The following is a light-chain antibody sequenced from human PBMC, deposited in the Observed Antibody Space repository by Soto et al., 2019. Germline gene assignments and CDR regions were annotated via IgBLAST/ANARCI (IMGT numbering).Light chain of an antibody. Sequence: EIVLTQSPATLSLSPGERATLSCRASQSVSSYLAWYQQKPGQAPRLLIYDASNRATGIPARFSGSGSGTDFTLTISSLQPEDFATYYCQQLHSHPYTFGQGTKLEI. CDR1: QSVSSY. CDR3: QQLHSHPYT. J-gene: IGKJ2*01. V-gene: IGKV3-11*01. CDR2: DAS.